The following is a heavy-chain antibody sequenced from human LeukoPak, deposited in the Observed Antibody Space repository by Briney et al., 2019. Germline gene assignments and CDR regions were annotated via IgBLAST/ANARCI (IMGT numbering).Heavy chain of an antibody. CDR3: ARGARGITMIVVGPIYYYGMDV. CDR2: INHSGST. D-gene: IGHD3-22*01. J-gene: IGHJ6*02. Sequence: PSETLSLTCAVYGGSFSGYYWSWIRQPPGKGLVWIGEINHSGSTNYNPSLKSRVTISVDTSKNQFSLKLSSVTAADTAVYYCARGARGITMIVVGPIYYYGMDVWGQGTTVTVSS. V-gene: IGHV4-34*01. CDR1: GGSFSGYY.